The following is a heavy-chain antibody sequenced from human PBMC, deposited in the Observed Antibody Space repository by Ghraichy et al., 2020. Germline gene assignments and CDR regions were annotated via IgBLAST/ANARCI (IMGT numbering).Heavy chain of an antibody. CDR1: GFIVSTYN. J-gene: IGHJ5*02. CDR3: ASEMHYYDSSGSRQLDP. D-gene: IGHD3-22*01. CDR2: ISRSSSSI. Sequence: GGSLRLSCAASGFIVSTYNMNWVRQAPGKGLEWVSSISRSSSSIYYVDSVKGRFTISRDNAKNSLYLQMNSLRAEDTAVYYCASEMHYYDSSGSRQLDPWGQGTLVTVSS. V-gene: IGHV3-21*01.